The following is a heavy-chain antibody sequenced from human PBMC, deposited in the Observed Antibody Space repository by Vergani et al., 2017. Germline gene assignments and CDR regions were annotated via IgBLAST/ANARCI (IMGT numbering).Heavy chain of an antibody. Sequence: EVQLLQSEGAVVQPGGSLRLSCVASGFSFRNAWMNWVRRTPGKGLEWVGRIKSTFDRGTTDYAAAVKGRFTISRDHSKNTLFLQMNGLKTEDIGVYYCTTDPRYCGDGSCYWLRDHHYYGMDVWGQGTTVTVSS. CDR2: IKSTFDRGTT. CDR3: TTDPRYCGDGSCYWLRDHHYYGMDV. D-gene: IGHD2-21*01. J-gene: IGHJ6*02. V-gene: IGHV3-15*02. CDR1: GFSFRNAW.